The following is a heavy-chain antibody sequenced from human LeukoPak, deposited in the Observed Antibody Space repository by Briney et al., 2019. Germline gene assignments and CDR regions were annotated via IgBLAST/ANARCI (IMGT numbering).Heavy chain of an antibody. V-gene: IGHV1-69*01. Sequence: GASVTVSCTASGGTFSSYAISWVRQAPGQGLEWMGGIIPIFGTANYAQKFQGRVTITADESTSTAYMELSSLRSEDTAVYYCARGARKYYGSGSYSDYYGMDVWGQGTTVTVSS. D-gene: IGHD3-10*01. CDR3: ARGARKYYGSGSYSDYYGMDV. CDR1: GGTFSSYA. CDR2: IIPIFGTA. J-gene: IGHJ6*02.